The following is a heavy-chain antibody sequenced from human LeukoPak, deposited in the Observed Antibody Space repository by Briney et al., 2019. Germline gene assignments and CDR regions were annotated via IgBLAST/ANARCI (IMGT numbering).Heavy chain of an antibody. CDR2: ISGSGAGT. V-gene: IGHV3-23*01. D-gene: IGHD6-13*01. J-gene: IGHJ4*02. Sequence: GGSLRLSCAASGFTFSNYAMSWVRQAPGKGLEWVSAISGSGAGTYYADSVKGRFTISRDNSKNTLYLQMNSLRVEDTAVYYCAKAWGNVAAAGTYYFDYWGQGTLVTVSS. CDR3: AKAWGNVAAAGTYYFDY. CDR1: GFTFSNYA.